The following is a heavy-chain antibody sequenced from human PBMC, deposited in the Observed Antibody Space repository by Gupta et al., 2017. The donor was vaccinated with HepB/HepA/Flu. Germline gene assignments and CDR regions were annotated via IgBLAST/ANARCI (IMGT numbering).Heavy chain of an antibody. CDR2: ISNVDTI. Sequence: QVQLVDSGGDLVKPGGSLRLSCAASGFPFRDYFLTWIRQAPGRGLEWVSYISNVDTIYYADSVKGRFTVSRDNAKNSLYLEMNSLRAEDTAVYYCARIQRYCSSTTCPRTIDYWGQGTLVTVSS. J-gene: IGHJ4*02. CDR1: GFPFRDYF. D-gene: IGHD2-2*01. CDR3: ARIQRYCSSTTCPRTIDY. V-gene: IGHV3-11*04.